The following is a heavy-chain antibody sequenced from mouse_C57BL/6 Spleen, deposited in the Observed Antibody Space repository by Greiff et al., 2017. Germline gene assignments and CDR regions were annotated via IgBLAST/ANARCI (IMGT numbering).Heavy chain of an antibody. CDR3: ARRRGIDYAMDY. CDR2: ISSGSSTI. Sequence: EVHLVESGGGLVKPGGSLKLSCAASGFTFSDYGMHWVRQAPEKGLEWVAYISSGSSTIYYADTVKGRFTISRDNAKNTLFLQMTSLRSEDTAMYYCARRRGIDYAMDYWGQGTSVTVSS. V-gene: IGHV5-17*01. CDR1: GFTFSDYG. J-gene: IGHJ4*01.